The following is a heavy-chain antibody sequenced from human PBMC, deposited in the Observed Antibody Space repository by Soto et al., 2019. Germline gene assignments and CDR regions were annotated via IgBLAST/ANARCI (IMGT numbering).Heavy chain of an antibody. CDR3: ARDRFDGVATHVSFGD. V-gene: IGHV1-69*01. CDR2: IIPIFGTA. Sequence: QVQLVQSGAEVKKPGSSVKVSCKASGGTFSSYAISWVRQAPGQGLEWMGGIIPIFGTANYAQKFQGRVTITADESTSTAYMALSSLRSEDTAVYYCARDRFDGVATHVSFGDWGQGTLVTVSS. D-gene: IGHD5-12*01. CDR1: GGTFSSYA. J-gene: IGHJ4*02.